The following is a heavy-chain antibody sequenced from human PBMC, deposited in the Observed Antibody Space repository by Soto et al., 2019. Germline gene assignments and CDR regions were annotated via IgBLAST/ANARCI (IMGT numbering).Heavy chain of an antibody. CDR2: IIPIFGTA. CDR1: GGTFSSYA. CDR3: AITVTHPGGMDV. Sequence: QVQLVQSGAAVKKPGSSVKVSCQASGGTFSSYAISWVRQAPGQGLEWMVGIIPIFGTANYAQKFQGRVTITADESTSTAYMELSSLRSEDTAVYYCAITVTHPGGMDVWGQGTTVTVSS. J-gene: IGHJ6*02. D-gene: IGHD4-4*01. V-gene: IGHV1-69*01.